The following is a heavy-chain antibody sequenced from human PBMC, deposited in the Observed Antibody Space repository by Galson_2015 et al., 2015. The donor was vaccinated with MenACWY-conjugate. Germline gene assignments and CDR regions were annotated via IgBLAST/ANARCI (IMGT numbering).Heavy chain of an antibody. V-gene: IGHV3-48*04. Sequence: SLRLSCATSGFTFRTYSMNWARQAPGKGLEWVSYISTSSSSMYYADSVKGRFTISRDNAKNSLNLQMNSLRAEDTAVYYCARGELYGMDLWGQGTTVTVSS. J-gene: IGHJ6*02. CDR1: GFTFRTYS. CDR3: ARGELYGMDL. CDR2: ISTSSSSM.